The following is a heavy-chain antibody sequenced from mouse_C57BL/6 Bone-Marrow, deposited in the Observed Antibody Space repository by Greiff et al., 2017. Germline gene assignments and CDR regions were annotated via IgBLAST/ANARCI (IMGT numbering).Heavy chain of an antibody. Sequence: QVQLQQPGAELVKPGASVKLSCKASGYTFTSYWMQWVKQRRGQGLEWIGEIDPSDSYTNYNQKFKGKATLTVDTSSSTAYMQLSSLTSEDSAVYYCARALYYGSTYYAMDYWGQGTSVTVSS. J-gene: IGHJ4*01. CDR3: ARALYYGSTYYAMDY. V-gene: IGHV1-50*01. CDR2: IDPSDSYT. CDR1: GYTFTSYW. D-gene: IGHD1-1*01.